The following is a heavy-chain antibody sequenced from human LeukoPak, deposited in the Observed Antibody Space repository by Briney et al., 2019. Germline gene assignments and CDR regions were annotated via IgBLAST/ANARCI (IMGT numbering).Heavy chain of an antibody. Sequence: ASVKVSFKASGYTFTSYGISWVRQAPGQGLEWMGWIGAYNGNTNYAQKLQGRVTMTTDTSTSTAYMELRSLRSDDTAVYYCAREPGYCSSTSCYRYFDYWGQGTLVTVSS. CDR3: AREPGYCSSTSCYRYFDY. D-gene: IGHD2-2*01. CDR1: GYTFTSYG. CDR2: IGAYNGNT. V-gene: IGHV1-18*04. J-gene: IGHJ4*02.